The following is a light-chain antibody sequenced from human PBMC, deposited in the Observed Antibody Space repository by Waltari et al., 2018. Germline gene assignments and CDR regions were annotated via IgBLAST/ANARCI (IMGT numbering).Light chain of an antibody. V-gene: IGKV4-1*01. J-gene: IGKJ4*01. Sequence: DIVMTQSPDSLAVSLGERATINCKSSQSVLYSSNNKNYLAWYQQKPRQPPKLLIHWASTRESGVPDRFSGSGSGTDFTLTISSLQAADVAVYYCQQYYSTPLTFGGGTKVEIK. CDR1: QSVLYSSNNKNY. CDR3: QQYYSTPLT. CDR2: WAS.